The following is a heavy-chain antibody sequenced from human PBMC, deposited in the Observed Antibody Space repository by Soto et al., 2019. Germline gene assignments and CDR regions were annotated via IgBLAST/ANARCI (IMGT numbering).Heavy chain of an antibody. CDR3: ARGVYYDSSGYYFSYYFDY. CDR2: IYHSGST. V-gene: IGHV4-30-2*01. D-gene: IGHD3-22*01. J-gene: IGHJ4*02. Sequence: SETLSLTCAVSGGSISSGGYSWSWIRQPPGKGLEWIGYIYHSGSTYYNPSLKSRVTISVDRSKNQFSLKLSSVTAADTAVYYCARGVYYDSSGYYFSYYFDYWGQGTLVTVSS. CDR1: GGSISSGGYS.